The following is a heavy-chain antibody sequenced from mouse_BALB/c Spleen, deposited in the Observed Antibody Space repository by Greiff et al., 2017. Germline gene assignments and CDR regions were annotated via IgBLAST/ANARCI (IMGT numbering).Heavy chain of an antibody. V-gene: IGHV3-2*02. J-gene: IGHJ4*01. CDR1: GYSITSDYA. D-gene: IGHD1-1*01. CDR2: ISYSGST. Sequence: EVKLLESGPGLVKPSQSLSLTCTVTGYSITSDYAWNWIRQFPGNKLEWMGYISYSGSTSYNPSLKSRISITRDTSKNQFFLQLNSVTTEDTATYYCAGYYYGSKAMDYWGQGTSVTVSS. CDR3: AGYYYGSKAMDY.